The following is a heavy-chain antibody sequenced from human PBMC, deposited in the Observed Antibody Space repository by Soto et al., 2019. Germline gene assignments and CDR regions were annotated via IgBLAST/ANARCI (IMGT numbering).Heavy chain of an antibody. CDR1: GYTFTRYG. Sequence: EQSGPEVKKPGASVKVSCKASGYTFTRYGISWVRLAPGQGLEWMGWINIYGGGTNYAQKYQDRVTMTRDTSTNTVYLEMRSLTSDDTAIYYCARALYYYDNSGLAFWGQGTLVTVSS. D-gene: IGHD3-22*01. V-gene: IGHV1-18*01. CDR2: INIYGGGT. CDR3: ARALYYYDNSGLAF. J-gene: IGHJ4*02.